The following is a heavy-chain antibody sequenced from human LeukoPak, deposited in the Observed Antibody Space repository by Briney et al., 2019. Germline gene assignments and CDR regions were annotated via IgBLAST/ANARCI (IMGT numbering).Heavy chain of an antibody. CDR1: GGSISTYY. J-gene: IGHJ4*02. V-gene: IGHV4-4*07. CDR2: IYTSGST. D-gene: IGHD4-17*01. CDR3: ARDHDTYGERYFDY. Sequence: SETLSLTCTVSGGSISTYYWSWIRQPAGKGLEWIGRIYTSGSTNYNPSLKSRVTISVDKPKNQFSLKLSSVTAADTAVYYCARDHDTYGERYFDYWGQGTLVTVSS.